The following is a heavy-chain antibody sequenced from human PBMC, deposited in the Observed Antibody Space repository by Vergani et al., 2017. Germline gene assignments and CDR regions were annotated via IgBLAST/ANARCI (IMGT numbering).Heavy chain of an antibody. Sequence: QLQLQESGPGLVKPSETLSLTCTVSGGSISSSSYYWGWIRQPPGKGLEWIGSIYYSGSTYYNPSLKSRVTISVDTSKNQFSLKLSSVTAADTAVYYCARQRGNWNYGHHDYWGQGTLVTVSS. CDR2: IYYSGST. D-gene: IGHD1-7*01. CDR1: GGSISSSSYY. J-gene: IGHJ4*02. V-gene: IGHV4-39*01. CDR3: ARQRGNWNYGHHDY.